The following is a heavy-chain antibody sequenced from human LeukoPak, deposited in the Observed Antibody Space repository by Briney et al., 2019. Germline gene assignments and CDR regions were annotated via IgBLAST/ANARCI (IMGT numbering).Heavy chain of an antibody. CDR2: ITSSSSTI. J-gene: IGHJ4*02. CDR3: VRSEWGDY. CDR1: GFSFSTYT. D-gene: IGHD1-26*01. Sequence: TGGSLRLSCAASGFSFSTYTMNWARQAPGKGLEWLSYITSSSSTIYYADSVEGRFTVSRDNAKNSLYLQMNSLRDEDTAVYYCVRSEWGDYWGQGTAVTVSS. V-gene: IGHV3-48*02.